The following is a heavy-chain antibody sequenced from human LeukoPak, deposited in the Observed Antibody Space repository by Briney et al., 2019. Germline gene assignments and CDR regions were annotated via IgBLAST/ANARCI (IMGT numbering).Heavy chain of an antibody. D-gene: IGHD2-15*01. CDR1: GFTFDDYA. CDR2: ISWNSGSI. CDR3: AKDPYCSGGSCYPE. Sequence: GGSLRLSCAASGFTFDDYAMHWVRQAPGKGLEWVSGISWNSGSIGYADSVKGRFTISRDNAKNSLYLQMNSLRAEDTALYYCAKDPYCSGGSCYPEWGQGTLATVSS. V-gene: IGHV3-9*01. J-gene: IGHJ4*02.